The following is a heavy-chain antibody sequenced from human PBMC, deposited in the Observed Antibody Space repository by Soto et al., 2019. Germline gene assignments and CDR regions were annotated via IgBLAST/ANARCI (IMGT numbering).Heavy chain of an antibody. V-gene: IGHV1-46*03. D-gene: IGHD4-17*01. CDR3: ARAATVTTQYFDL. Sequence: ASVKVSCKASGYIFTNYYMHWVRQAPGQGLEWMGIINPSGGSTSHAQRFQGRVTMTRDTSTSTVYMELSSLRSEDTAVYYCARAATVTTQYFDLRGRGTLVTVSS. CDR2: INPSGGST. J-gene: IGHJ2*01. CDR1: GYIFTNYY.